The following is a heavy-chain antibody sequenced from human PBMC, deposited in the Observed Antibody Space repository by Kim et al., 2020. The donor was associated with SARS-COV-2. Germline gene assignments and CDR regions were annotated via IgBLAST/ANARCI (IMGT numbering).Heavy chain of an antibody. Sequence: GGSLRLSCAASGFTFSSYAMSWVRQAPGKGLEWVSAISGSGGSTYYADSVKGRFTISRDNSKNTLYLQMNSLRAEDTAVYYCAKWAAVVRFGSGDWFDPWGQGTLVTVSS. CDR3: AKWAAVVRFGSGDWFDP. J-gene: IGHJ5*02. CDR2: ISGSGGST. V-gene: IGHV3-23*01. CDR1: GFTFSSYA. D-gene: IGHD3-10*01.